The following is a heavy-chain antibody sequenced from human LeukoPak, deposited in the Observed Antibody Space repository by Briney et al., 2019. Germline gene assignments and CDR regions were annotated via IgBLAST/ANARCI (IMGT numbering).Heavy chain of an antibody. CDR1: GFTFSSYA. CDR3: ALDDSSGYYGDAFDI. CDR2: ISGSGGST. V-gene: IGHV3-23*01. J-gene: IGHJ3*02. Sequence: GGSLRLSCAASGFTFSSYAMSWVRQAPGKGLEWVSAISGSGGSTYYADSVKGRFTISRDNAKNSLYLQMNSLRAEDTAVYYCALDDSSGYYGDAFDIWGQGTMVTVSS. D-gene: IGHD3-22*01.